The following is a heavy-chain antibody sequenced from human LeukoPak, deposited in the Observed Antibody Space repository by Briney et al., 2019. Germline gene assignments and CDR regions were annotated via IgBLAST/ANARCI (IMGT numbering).Heavy chain of an antibody. CDR3: ARVGYGDYLYFDY. J-gene: IGHJ4*02. V-gene: IGHV3-66*01. CDR1: GFTVSSNY. Sequence: PGGSLRLSCAASGFTVSSNYMSWVRQAPGKGLEWVSVIYSGGSTYYADSVKGRFTISRDNSKNTLYLQMNSLRAKDTAVYYCARVGYGDYLYFDYWGQGTLVTVSS. CDR2: IYSGGST. D-gene: IGHD4-17*01.